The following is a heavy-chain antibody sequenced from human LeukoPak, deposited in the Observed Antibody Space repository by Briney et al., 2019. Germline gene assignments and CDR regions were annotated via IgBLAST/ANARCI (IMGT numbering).Heavy chain of an antibody. Sequence: LSLTCTVSGGSISSSSYYWGWIRQPPGKGLEWVAVISYAGSNKYYADSVKGRFTISRDNSKNTLYLQMYSLRAEDTAVYYCARKADAYCGGDCLPYFDYWGQGTLVTASS. J-gene: IGHJ4*02. V-gene: IGHV3-30*03. CDR2: ISYAGSNK. CDR3: ARKADAYCGGDCLPYFDY. D-gene: IGHD2-21*02. CDR1: GGSISSSS.